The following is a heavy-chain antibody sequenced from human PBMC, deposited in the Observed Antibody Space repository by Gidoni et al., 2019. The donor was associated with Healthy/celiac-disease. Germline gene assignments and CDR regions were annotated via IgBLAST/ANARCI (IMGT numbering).Heavy chain of an antibody. CDR3: AREMNGIAAAATFDY. V-gene: IGHV1-46*01. Sequence: QVQLVQSGAEVKKPGASVKVSCKASGYTFTSYYMHWVRQAPGQGLEWMGIINPSGGSTSYAQKFQGRVTMTRDTSTSTVYMELSSLRSEDTAVYYCAREMNGIAAAATFDYWGQGTLVTVSS. CDR2: INPSGGST. J-gene: IGHJ4*02. CDR1: GYTFTSYY. D-gene: IGHD6-13*01.